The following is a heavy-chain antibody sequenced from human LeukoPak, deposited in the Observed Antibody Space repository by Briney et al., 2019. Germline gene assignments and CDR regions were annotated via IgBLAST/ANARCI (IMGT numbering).Heavy chain of an antibody. CDR2: ISGSGGST. CDR1: GFTFSSYA. D-gene: IGHD5-24*01. V-gene: IGHV3-23*01. J-gene: IGHJ3*02. CDR3: ARDYDGYNAIDI. Sequence: GGSLRLSCAASGFTFSSYAMSWVRQAPGKGLEWVSAISGSGGSTYYADSVKGRFTISRDNSKNTLYLQMNSLRAEDTAVYYCARDYDGYNAIDIWGQGTACTVSS.